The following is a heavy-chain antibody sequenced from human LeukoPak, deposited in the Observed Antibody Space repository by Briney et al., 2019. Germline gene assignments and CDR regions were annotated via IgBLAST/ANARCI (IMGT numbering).Heavy chain of an antibody. D-gene: IGHD6-6*01. CDR1: GGSISSSSYY. V-gene: IGHV4-39*07. CDR3: ARVRAALAWFDP. CDR2: IYYSGST. J-gene: IGHJ5*02. Sequence: SETLSLTCTVSGGSISSSSYYWGWIRQPPGKGLEWIGSIYYSGSTYYNPSLKSRVTISVDTSKNQFSLKLSSVTAADTAVYYCARVRAALAWFDPWGQGTLVTVSS.